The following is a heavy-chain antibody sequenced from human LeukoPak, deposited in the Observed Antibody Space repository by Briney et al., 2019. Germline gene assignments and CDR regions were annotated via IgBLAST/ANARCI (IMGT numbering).Heavy chain of an antibody. CDR2: IYHSGST. Sequence: PSETLSLTCAVSGGSISSSNWWSWVRQPPGKGLEWIGEIYHSGSTNYNPSLKSRVTISVDKSKNQFSLKLSSVTAADTAVYYCARNSGSFRAHFDYWGQGTLVTVSS. CDR1: GGSISSSNW. CDR3: ARNSGSFRAHFDY. D-gene: IGHD1-26*01. V-gene: IGHV4-4*02. J-gene: IGHJ4*02.